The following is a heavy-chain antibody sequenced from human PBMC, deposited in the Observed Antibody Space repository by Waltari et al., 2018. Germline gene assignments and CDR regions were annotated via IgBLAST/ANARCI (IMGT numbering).Heavy chain of an antibody. V-gene: IGHV4-34*01. J-gene: IGHJ6*02. D-gene: IGHD2-2*01. CDR2: INHSGST. CDR3: ARRPQRFLYCSSTSCLRYYYGMDV. CDR1: GGSFSGYY. Sequence: QVQLQQWGAGLLKPSETLSLTCAVYGGSFSGYYWSWIRQPPGKGPEWSGEINHSGSTNYNPSLKSRVTISVDTSKNQFSLKLSSVTAADTAVYYCARRPQRFLYCSSTSCLRYYYGMDVWGQGTTVTVSS.